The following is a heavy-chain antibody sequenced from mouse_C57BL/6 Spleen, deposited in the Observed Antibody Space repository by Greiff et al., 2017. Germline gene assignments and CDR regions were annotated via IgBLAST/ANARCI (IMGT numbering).Heavy chain of an antibody. J-gene: IGHJ2*01. CDR1: GYTFTSYW. V-gene: IGHV1-61*01. D-gene: IGHD3-3*01. CDR3: ARLGSKGIDY. Sequence: QVQLQQPGAELVRPGSSVKLSCKASGYTFTSYWMDWVKQRPGQGLEWIGNIYPSDSETHYNQKFKDKATLTVDKSSSTAYMQLSSLTSEDAAVYYCARLGSKGIDYWGQGTTLTVSS. CDR2: IYPSDSET.